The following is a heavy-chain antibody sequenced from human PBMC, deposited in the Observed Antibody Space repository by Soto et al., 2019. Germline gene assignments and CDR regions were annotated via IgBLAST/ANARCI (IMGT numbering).Heavy chain of an antibody. D-gene: IGHD3-3*01. V-gene: IGHV3-23*01. CDR2: ISGSGCVT. CDR3: ARVSGSMTIFGVLIPTHWYFDL. CDR1: GFSFSSYA. J-gene: IGHJ2*01. Sequence: EVQLLESGGGLVQPGGSLRLSCAASGFSFSSYAMGWVRQAPGKGLDWVSAISGSGCVTHYADSVKGRFTVSRDDSKKTLYLQMNSLRAEDTAIYYCARVSGSMTIFGVLIPTHWYFDLWGRGTLVTVSS.